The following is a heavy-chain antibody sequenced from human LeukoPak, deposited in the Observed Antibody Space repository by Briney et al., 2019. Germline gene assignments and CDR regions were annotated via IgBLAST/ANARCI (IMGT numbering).Heavy chain of an antibody. Sequence: PGGSLRLSCAASGFTFTSSAMSWVRQAPGKGLEWVSAISGSGDSTYYADSVKGRFTISRDNAKNSLYLQMNSLRAEDTAVYYCAVSRAAYYFDYWGQGTLVTVSS. CDR2: ISGSGDST. J-gene: IGHJ4*02. V-gene: IGHV3-23*01. D-gene: IGHD6-25*01. CDR1: GFTFTSSA. CDR3: AVSRAAYYFDY.